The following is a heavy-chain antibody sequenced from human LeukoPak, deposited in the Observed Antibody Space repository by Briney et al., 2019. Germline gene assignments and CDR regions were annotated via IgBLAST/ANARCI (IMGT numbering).Heavy chain of an antibody. D-gene: IGHD5-18*01. J-gene: IGHJ4*02. CDR2: ISYDGSNK. Sequence: GGSLRLSCAASGFTFRSYAMHWVRQAPGKGLEWVAVISYDGSNKYYADSVKGRFTISRDNSKNTLYLQMNSLRAEDTAVYYCARGGIQLWLTDYWGQGTLVTVSS. V-gene: IGHV3-30*04. CDR3: ARGGIQLWLTDY. CDR1: GFTFRSYA.